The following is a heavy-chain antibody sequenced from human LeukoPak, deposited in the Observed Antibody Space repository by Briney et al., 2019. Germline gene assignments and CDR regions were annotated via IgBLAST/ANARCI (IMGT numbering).Heavy chain of an antibody. D-gene: IGHD2-2*01. CDR1: GYTFTGYY. J-gene: IGHJ5*02. Sequence: ASVKVSCKASGYTFTGYYMHWARQAPGQGLEWMGWINPNSGGTNYAQKFQGRVTMTRDTSISTAYMELSRLRSDDTAVYYCARRRIVVPASFDPWGQGTLVTVSS. V-gene: IGHV1-2*02. CDR3: ARRRIVVPASFDP. CDR2: INPNSGGT.